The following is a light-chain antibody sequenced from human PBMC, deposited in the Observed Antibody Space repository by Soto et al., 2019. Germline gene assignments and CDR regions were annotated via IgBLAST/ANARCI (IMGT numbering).Light chain of an antibody. CDR3: CSYAGSVV. CDR1: SSDVGSYNL. CDR2: EGS. J-gene: IGLJ2*01. Sequence: QSALTQPASVSGSPGQSIAISCTGTSSDVGSYNLVSWYQQHPGKAPKLMIYEGSKRPSGVSNRFSGSKSGNTASLTISGLQAKDEADYYCCSYAGSVVFGGGTKLTVL. V-gene: IGLV2-23*01.